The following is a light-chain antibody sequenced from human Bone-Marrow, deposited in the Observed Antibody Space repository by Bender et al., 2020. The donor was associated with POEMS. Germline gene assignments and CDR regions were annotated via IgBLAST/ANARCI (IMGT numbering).Light chain of an antibody. Sequence: QSALTQPASVSGSPGQSVTISCTGTSSDVGGNNYVSWYLQSPGTAPKLILHEVNIRPSGVPDRFSGSKSGNTASLTISGLQAEDEADYFCTSYAITATFVFGTGTSVTVL. J-gene: IGLJ1*01. CDR2: EVN. CDR3: TSYAITATFV. V-gene: IGLV2-18*02. CDR1: SSDVGGNNY.